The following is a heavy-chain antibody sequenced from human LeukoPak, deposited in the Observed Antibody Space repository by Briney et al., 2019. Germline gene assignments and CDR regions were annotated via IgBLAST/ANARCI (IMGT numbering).Heavy chain of an antibody. D-gene: IGHD2-2*01. CDR2: IKQDGSEK. Sequence: GGSLRLSCAASGFTFSSYWMSWVRQAPGKGLEWVANIKQDGSEKFYVDSVKGRFTIARDNAKNSLYLQMNSLRAEDTAVYYCARDSPPSRYFDYWGQGTLVTVSS. V-gene: IGHV3-7*01. CDR1: GFTFSSYW. CDR3: ARDSPPSRYFDY. J-gene: IGHJ4*02.